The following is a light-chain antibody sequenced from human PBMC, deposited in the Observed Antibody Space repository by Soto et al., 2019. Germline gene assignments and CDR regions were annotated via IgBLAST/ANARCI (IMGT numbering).Light chain of an antibody. V-gene: IGKV3-20*01. CDR1: QSLANSF. CDR2: DTS. CDR3: QQYGGSPIT. J-gene: IGKJ5*01. Sequence: EFVLTQSPGTLSLSPGERATLSCRASQSLANSFIAWYQQKPGQAPRLLIYDTSSRASGIPDRFSGSVSGTDFTLTITRLEPEDFAVYYCQQYGGSPITFGQGTRLEIK.